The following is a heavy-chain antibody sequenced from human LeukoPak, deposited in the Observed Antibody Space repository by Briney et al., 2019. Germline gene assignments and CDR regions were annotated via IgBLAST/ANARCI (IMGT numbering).Heavy chain of an antibody. CDR3: AKERTVTSIGDYFDY. V-gene: IGHV3-23*01. D-gene: IGHD4-17*01. Sequence: PGGSLRLSCAASGXTFNNYAMSWVRQAPGKGLEWVSSNSGSTGSTYYADSVKGRFTISRDNSKNTLYLQMNSLRAEDTAVYYCAKERTVTSIGDYFDYWGQGTLVTVSS. CDR1: GXTFNNYA. J-gene: IGHJ4*02. CDR2: NSGSTGST.